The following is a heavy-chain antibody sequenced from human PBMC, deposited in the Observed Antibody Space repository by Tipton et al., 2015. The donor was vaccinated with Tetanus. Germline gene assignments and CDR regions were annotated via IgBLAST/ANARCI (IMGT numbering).Heavy chain of an antibody. J-gene: IGHJ4*02. CDR2: INDSGST. V-gene: IGHV4-34*01. CDR1: GGSFSGYY. Sequence: TLSLTCAVYGGSFSGYYWNWIRQPPGKGLEWIGEINDSGSTSYNPSLKSRVTISVDTSKNHFSLNLSSVTAADTAVYYCARWETVTTKIHYWGQGTLVTVSS. CDR3: ARWETVTTKIHY. D-gene: IGHD4-17*01.